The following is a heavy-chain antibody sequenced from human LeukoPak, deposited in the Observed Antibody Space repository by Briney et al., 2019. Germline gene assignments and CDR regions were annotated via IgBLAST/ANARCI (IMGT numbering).Heavy chain of an antibody. CDR2: IYYSGST. D-gene: IGHD3-3*01. J-gene: IGHJ4*02. CDR3: ARQSEYRDFWSGYSYYFDY. Sequence: SETLSLTCTVSGGSISSSAYYWGWIRQPPGKGLEWIGSIYYSGSTYYNPSLKSRVTISVDTSKNQFSLKVNSVTAADAAVYYCARQSEYRDFWSGYSYYFDYWGQGTLVTVSS. V-gene: IGHV4-39*01. CDR1: GGSISSSAYY.